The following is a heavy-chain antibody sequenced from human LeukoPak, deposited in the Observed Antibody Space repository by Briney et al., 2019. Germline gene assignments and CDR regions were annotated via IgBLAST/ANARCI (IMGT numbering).Heavy chain of an antibody. D-gene: IGHD6-13*01. J-gene: IGHJ4*02. Sequence: ASVKVSCKASGYTFAAYFIHWVRQAPGQGLEWMGRINPNGGDTNYAQKFQGRVTMTGDTSISTAYMELSSLRSDDTAMYYCAKVGFTSSWSNFDYWGQGTLVTVSS. CDR3: AKVGFTSSWSNFDY. CDR2: INPNGGDT. V-gene: IGHV1-2*06. CDR1: GYTFAAYF.